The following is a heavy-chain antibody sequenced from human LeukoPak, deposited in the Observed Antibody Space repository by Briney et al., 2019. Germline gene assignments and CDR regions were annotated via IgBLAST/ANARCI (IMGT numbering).Heavy chain of an antibody. V-gene: IGHV5-51*01. J-gene: IGHJ5*02. CDR1: GYSFTSYW. D-gene: IGHD6-19*01. CDR3: ATNSGEQWLYH. CDR2: IYPGDSDT. Sequence: GESLQISCQGSGYSFTSYWIGWVRQMPGKGLEWMGTIYPGDSDTRYSPSFQGQVTISADKSISTAYLQWGSLKASDTAMYYCATNSGEQWLYHWGQGTLVTVSS.